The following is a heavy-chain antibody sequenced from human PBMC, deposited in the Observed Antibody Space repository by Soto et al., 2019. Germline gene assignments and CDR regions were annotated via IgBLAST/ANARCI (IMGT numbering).Heavy chain of an antibody. J-gene: IGHJ5*02. D-gene: IGHD3-22*01. Sequence: AASVKVSCKASGYTFTSYGISWVRQAPGQGLEWMGWISAYNGNTNYAQKLQGRVTMTTDTSTSTAYMELRSLRSDDTAVYYCARDRMVVITTGNWFDPWGQGTLVTVSS. CDR3: ARDRMVVITTGNWFDP. CDR1: GYTFTSYG. V-gene: IGHV1-18*01. CDR2: ISAYNGNT.